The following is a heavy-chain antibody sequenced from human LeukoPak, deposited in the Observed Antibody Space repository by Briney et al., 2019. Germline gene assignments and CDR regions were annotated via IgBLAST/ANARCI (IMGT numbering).Heavy chain of an antibody. CDR2: LSIGGVNT. Sequence: GGSLRLSCAVSGFTFGNYAMSWVRQAPGKGLEWVSALSIGGVNTYYADSVKGRFTISRDNSKNTLYLQMNSLRAEDTAVYYCAKDDGDYAKGYYFDYWGQGTLVTVSS. V-gene: IGHV3-23*01. J-gene: IGHJ4*02. D-gene: IGHD4-17*01. CDR3: AKDDGDYAKGYYFDY. CDR1: GFTFGNYA.